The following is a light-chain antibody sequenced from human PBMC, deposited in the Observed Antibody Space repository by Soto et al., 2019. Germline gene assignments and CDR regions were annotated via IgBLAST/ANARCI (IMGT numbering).Light chain of an antibody. CDR1: SSDVGYYNY. J-gene: IGLJ1*01. CDR2: EVS. V-gene: IGLV2-14*01. CDR3: SSHNPIGTLQI. Sequence: QSVLTQPASVSGSPGQSITISCTGTSSDVGYYNYVSWFQQYPGKAPKLLIYEVSNRPSGVSYRFSGSKSGNTASLTISGLQAEDEADYYCSSHNPIGTLQIFGPGTKLTVL.